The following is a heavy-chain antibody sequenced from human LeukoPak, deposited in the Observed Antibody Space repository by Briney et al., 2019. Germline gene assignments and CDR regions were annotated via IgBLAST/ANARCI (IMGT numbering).Heavy chain of an antibody. V-gene: IGHV3-23*01. D-gene: IGHD4-17*01. CDR2: FSGSGGST. J-gene: IGHJ4*02. CDR1: GFIFSGYA. CDR3: AKVMATVTPLGFDY. Sequence: GGSLRLSCAASGFIFSGYAMSWVRQAPGKGLEWVSAFSGSGGSTYYADSVKGRFTISRDNSKNTLYLQMNSLRAEDTAVYYCAKVMATVTPLGFDYWGQGTLVTVSS.